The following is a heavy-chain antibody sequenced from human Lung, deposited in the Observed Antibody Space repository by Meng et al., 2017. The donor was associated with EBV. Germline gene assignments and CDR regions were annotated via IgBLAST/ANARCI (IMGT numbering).Heavy chain of an antibody. D-gene: IGHD5-12*01. Sequence: VRVVQSGAEVKKPGASVKVSCKASGYTFTSYGISWVRQAPGQWLEWMGWISAYNGNTNYAQKLQGRVTMTTDTSTSTAYMELRSLRSDDTAVYYCARNRPRGVATGANWFDPWGQGTLVTVSS. V-gene: IGHV1-18*01. J-gene: IGHJ5*02. CDR2: ISAYNGNT. CDR3: ARNRPRGVATGANWFDP. CDR1: GYTFTSYG.